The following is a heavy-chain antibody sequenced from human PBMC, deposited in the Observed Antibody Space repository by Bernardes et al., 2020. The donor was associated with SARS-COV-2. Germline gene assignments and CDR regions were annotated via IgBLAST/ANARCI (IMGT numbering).Heavy chain of an antibody. CDR2: IHYTGET. Sequence: SETLSLTCTVSGGSIDRSPYYWGWIRLAPGEGLEWMGSIHYTGETFHKPSLKSRLTMSVDTSKNQFFLELTSVTAADTAVYYCARRGCSGGSCYSLDPWGQGTQATVS. V-gene: IGHV4-39*01. J-gene: IGHJ5*02. D-gene: IGHD2-21*01. CDR3: ARRGCSGGSCYSLDP. CDR1: GGSIDRSPYY.